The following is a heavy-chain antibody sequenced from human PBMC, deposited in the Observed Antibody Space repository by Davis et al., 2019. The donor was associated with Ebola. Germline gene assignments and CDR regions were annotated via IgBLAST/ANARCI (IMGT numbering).Heavy chain of an antibody. CDR2: IRTKANSYTT. J-gene: IGHJ6*02. CDR3: ARDIRIVVAPAAPDV. CDR1: GFTFSDHY. V-gene: IGHV3-72*01. Sequence: GGSLRLSCAASGFTFSDHYMGWVRLAPGKGLEWVGHIRTKANSYTTDYAASVTGRFTISRDDSKNSLYLQMNSLRAEDTAVYYCARDIRIVVAPAAPDVWGQGTTVTVSS. D-gene: IGHD2-2*01.